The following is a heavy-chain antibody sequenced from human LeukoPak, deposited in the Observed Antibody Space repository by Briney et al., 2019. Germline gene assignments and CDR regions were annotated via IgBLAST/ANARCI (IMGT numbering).Heavy chain of an antibody. J-gene: IGHJ6*03. Sequence: GGSLRLSCAASGFTFSTYSMNWVRQAPGKGLEWVSYISSRGSSIYYGDSVKGRLTISRDNAKNSLNLQMNSLRVEDTAVYYCARDLVSYYNYYMDVWGKGTTVTVS. CDR2: ISSRGSSI. D-gene: IGHD3-16*01. CDR3: ARDLVSYYNYYMDV. V-gene: IGHV3-48*01. CDR1: GFTFSTYS.